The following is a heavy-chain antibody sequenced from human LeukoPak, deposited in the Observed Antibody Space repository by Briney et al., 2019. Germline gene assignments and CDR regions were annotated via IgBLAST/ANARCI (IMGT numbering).Heavy chain of an antibody. CDR3: AREGRYSGYGSN. CDR1: GFTFSSYA. Sequence: GGSLRLSCAASGFTFSSYAMSWVRQAPGKGLEWVSAISGSGGSTYYADSVKGRFTISRDNSKNTLYLQMNSLRSEDTAVYYCAREGRYSGYGSNWGQGTLVTVSS. CDR2: ISGSGGST. V-gene: IGHV3-23*01. D-gene: IGHD5-12*01. J-gene: IGHJ4*02.